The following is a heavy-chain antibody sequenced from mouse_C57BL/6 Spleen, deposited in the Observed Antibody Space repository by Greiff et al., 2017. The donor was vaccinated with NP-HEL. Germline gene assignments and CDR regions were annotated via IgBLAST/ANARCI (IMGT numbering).Heavy chain of an antibody. Sequence: VQLQQSGAELVMPGASVKLSCKASGYTFTSYWMHWVKQRPGQGLEWIGEIDPSDSYTNYNQKFKGKSTLTVDKSSSTAYMQLSSLTSEDSAVYYCARSGSTDYYAMDYWDQGTSVTVSS. V-gene: IGHV1-69*01. D-gene: IGHD1-3*01. CDR1: GYTFTSYW. CDR3: ARSGSTDYYAMDY. J-gene: IGHJ4*01. CDR2: IDPSDSYT.